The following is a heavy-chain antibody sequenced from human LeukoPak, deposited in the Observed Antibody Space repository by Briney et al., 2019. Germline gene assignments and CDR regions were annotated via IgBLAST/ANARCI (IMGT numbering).Heavy chain of an antibody. V-gene: IGHV5-51*01. Sequence: GESLKISCKGSGNSFTSYWIGWVRQMPGKGLEWMGIIYPGDSDTRYSPYFQGQVTISADKSISTAYLQWSSLKASDTAMYYCARRDNSGYWGFEYWGQGTLVTVST. CDR3: ARRDNSGYWGFEY. J-gene: IGHJ4*02. CDR2: IYPGDSDT. D-gene: IGHD3-22*01. CDR1: GNSFTSYW.